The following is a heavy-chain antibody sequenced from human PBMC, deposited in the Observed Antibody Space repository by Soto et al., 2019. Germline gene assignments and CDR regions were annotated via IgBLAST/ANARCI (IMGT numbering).Heavy chain of an antibody. V-gene: IGHV1-58*01. D-gene: IGHD6-13*01. Sequence: SVKVSCKASGFTFTSSAFQWVRQARGQRLEWIGWISVGSGYTNYAQRFQARVTLTRDMSTATTYMELSRLTSEATAIYYCAADATAWQQLVPSDYWGQGTQVTVSS. CDR3: AADATAWQQLVPSDY. CDR1: GFTFTSSA. CDR2: ISVGSGYT. J-gene: IGHJ4*02.